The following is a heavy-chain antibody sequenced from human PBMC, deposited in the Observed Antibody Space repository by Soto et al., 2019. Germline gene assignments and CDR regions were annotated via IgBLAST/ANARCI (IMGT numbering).Heavy chain of an antibody. V-gene: IGHV3-33*01. CDR1: GFTFSSYG. CDR2: IWYDGSNK. D-gene: IGHD4-17*01. J-gene: IGHJ4*02. Sequence: GGSLRLSCAASGFTFSSYGMHWVRQAPGKGLEWVAVIWYDGSNKYYADSVKGRFTISRDNSKNTLYLQMNSLRAEDTAVYYCARHDYGDYGGGYFDYWGQGTLVTVSS. CDR3: ARHDYGDYGGGYFDY.